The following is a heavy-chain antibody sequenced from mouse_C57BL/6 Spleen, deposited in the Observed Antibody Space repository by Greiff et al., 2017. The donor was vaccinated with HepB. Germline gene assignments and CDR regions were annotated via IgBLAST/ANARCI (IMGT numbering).Heavy chain of an antibody. CDR1: GFSLTSYG. D-gene: IGHD3-2*02. J-gene: IGHJ4*01. Sequence: VQLQQSGPGLVQPSQSLSITCTVSGFSLTSYGVHWVRQSPGKGLEWLGVIWSGGSTDYNAAFISRLSISKDNSKSQVFFKMNSLQADDTAIYYCARRGDSSGYNYAMDYWGQGTSVTVSS. V-gene: IGHV2-2*01. CDR3: ARRGDSSGYNYAMDY. CDR2: IWSGGST.